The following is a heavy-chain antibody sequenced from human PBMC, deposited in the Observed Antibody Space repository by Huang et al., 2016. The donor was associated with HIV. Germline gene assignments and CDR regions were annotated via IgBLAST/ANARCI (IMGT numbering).Heavy chain of an antibody. CDR1: GGTFSKYA. V-gene: IGHV1-69*13. Sequence: QVQLVQSGAEVKTPGSSVKVSCKASGGTFSKYAISWVRRAPGQGLEWMGGIIPMFGTPNYARKFHGRVTITADDSTSTTYVEVSSLRSEDTALYYCARGQLGSYGDYDVLYWGQGTLVTVSS. J-gene: IGHJ4*02. CDR3: ARGQLGSYGDYDVLY. CDR2: IIPMFGTP. D-gene: IGHD4-17*01.